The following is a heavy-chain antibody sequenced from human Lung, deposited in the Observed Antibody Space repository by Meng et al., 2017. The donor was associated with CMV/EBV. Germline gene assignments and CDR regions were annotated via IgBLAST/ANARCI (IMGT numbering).Heavy chain of an antibody. CDR2: INEDGSLT. CDR1: GFTLSRYW. CDR3: ARDLAGRDEY. V-gene: IGHV3-74*01. D-gene: IGHD3-10*01. J-gene: IGHJ4*02. Sequence: EGSLRLXCAASGFTLSRYWMHWVRQVPGMGLVWVSRINEDGSLTNYADAVEGRFTISRDNAKNTLFLQMNSLRAEDTAVYYCARDLAGRDEYWGPGTLVNVGS.